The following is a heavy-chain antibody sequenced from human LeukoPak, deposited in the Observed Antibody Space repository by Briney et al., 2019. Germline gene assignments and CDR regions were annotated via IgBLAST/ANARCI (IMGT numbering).Heavy chain of an antibody. Sequence: ASVKVSCKASGYTFTSYGISWVRQAPGQGLEWMGWISAYNGNTNYAQKLQGRVSMATDTSTSTAYMELRSLRSDGTAVYYCARDSEQYYDFWSGYSVWGQGTLVTVSS. CDR2: ISAYNGNT. CDR3: ARDSEQYYDFWSGYSV. J-gene: IGHJ4*02. V-gene: IGHV1-18*01. D-gene: IGHD3-3*01. CDR1: GYTFTSYG.